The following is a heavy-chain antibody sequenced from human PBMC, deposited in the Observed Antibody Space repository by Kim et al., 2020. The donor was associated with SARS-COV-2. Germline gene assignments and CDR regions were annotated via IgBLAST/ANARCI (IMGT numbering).Heavy chain of an antibody. D-gene: IGHD4-4*01. Sequence: SVKGRFNISGDNAKNSLYMQMNSLRAEDTAVYYCARDRTPLSVTIDAVDIWGQGTMVTVSS. V-gene: IGHV3-21*01. J-gene: IGHJ3*02. CDR3: ARDRTPLSVTIDAVDI.